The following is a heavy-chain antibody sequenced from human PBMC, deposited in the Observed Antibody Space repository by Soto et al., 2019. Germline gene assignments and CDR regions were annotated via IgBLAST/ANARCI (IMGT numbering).Heavy chain of an antibody. V-gene: IGHV4-30-4*01. D-gene: IGHD3-16*01. CDR3: ATRGGTCHYYSDY. Sequence: PSETLSLTCSVSGGSITSGDYFWTWVRQPRGKGLEWIGYISHTGNAYYNLSLKSRGTISLDTSKNQFSLRLTSVTATDTAVYFCATRGGTCHYYSDYWGQGSLVTVSS. CDR2: ISHTGNA. CDR1: GGSITSGDYF. J-gene: IGHJ4*02.